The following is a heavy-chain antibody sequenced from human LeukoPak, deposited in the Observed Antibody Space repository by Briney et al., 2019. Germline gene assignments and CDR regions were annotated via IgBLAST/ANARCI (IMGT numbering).Heavy chain of an antibody. CDR1: GFTFSSYS. J-gene: IGHJ4*02. CDR2: ISSSSSYI. D-gene: IGHD2-15*01. Sequence: GGSLRLSWAASGFTFSSYSMNWVRQAPGKGLEWVSSISSSSSYIYYADSVKGRFTIPTDNAKNPLYLQMNSLRAEDTAVYYCARDLGGWVFDYWGQGTLVTVSS. CDR3: ARDLGGWVFDY. V-gene: IGHV3-21*01.